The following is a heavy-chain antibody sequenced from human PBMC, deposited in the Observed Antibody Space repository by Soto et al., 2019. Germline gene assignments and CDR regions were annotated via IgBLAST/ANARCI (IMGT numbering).Heavy chain of an antibody. Sequence: QVQLQESGPGLVKPSQTLSLTCTIAGGSISSGDYYWSWIRQPPGKGLEWIGHIYDSGSTYNNPSLNSRVTISIDPSENQFSLNLRSVPAADTAVYYCARGLSGDKVASWGQGTLVTVSS. CDR3: ARGLSGDKVAS. D-gene: IGHD1-1*01. V-gene: IGHV4-30-4*01. CDR1: GGSISSGDYY. CDR2: IYDSGST. J-gene: IGHJ4*02.